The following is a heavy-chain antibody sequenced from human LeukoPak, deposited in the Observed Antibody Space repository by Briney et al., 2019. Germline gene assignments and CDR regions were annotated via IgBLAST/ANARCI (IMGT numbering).Heavy chain of an antibody. CDR2: ISSSRSYI. CDR1: GFTFSSYS. D-gene: IGHD2-2*01. CDR3: ARGSSSCFDY. Sequence: GGSLRLSCAASGFTFSSYSMSWVRQAPGKGLEWVSSISSSRSYIYYADSVKGRFTISRDNAKNSLYLQMNSLRAEDTAVYYCARGSSSCFDYWGQGTLVTVSS. J-gene: IGHJ4*02. V-gene: IGHV3-21*01.